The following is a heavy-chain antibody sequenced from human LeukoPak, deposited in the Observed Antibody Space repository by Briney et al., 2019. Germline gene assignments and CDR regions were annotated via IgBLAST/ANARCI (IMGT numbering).Heavy chain of an antibody. D-gene: IGHD4-17*01. CDR1: GGSISSGGYY. CDR3: ARNRYGVFDY. CDR2: IYYSGST. J-gene: IGHJ4*02. V-gene: IGHV4-31*03. Sequence: PSETLSLTCTVSGGSISSGGYYWSWTRQHPGKGLEWIGYIYYSGSTYYNPSLKSRVTISVDRSKNQFSLKLSSVTAADTAVYYCARNRYGVFDYWGQGTLVTVSS.